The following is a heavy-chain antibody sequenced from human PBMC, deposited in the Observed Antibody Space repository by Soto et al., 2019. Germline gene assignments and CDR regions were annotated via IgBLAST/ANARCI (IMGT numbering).Heavy chain of an antibody. V-gene: IGHV1-8*02. Sequence: ASVKVSCKASGYTFTSYGISWVRQAPGQGLEWVGWMSPNSGNTGYAQKFQGRVTMTKNTSISTAYMELSSLRSEDTAVYYCAREGYSSSSGPRGNWFDPWGQGTLVTVSS. J-gene: IGHJ5*02. CDR3: AREGYSSSSGPRGNWFDP. CDR1: GYTFTSYG. CDR2: MSPNSGNT. D-gene: IGHD6-6*01.